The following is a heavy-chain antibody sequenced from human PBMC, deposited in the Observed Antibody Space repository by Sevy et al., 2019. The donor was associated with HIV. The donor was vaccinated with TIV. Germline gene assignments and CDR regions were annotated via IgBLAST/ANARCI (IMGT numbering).Heavy chain of an antibody. CDR1: GGSISSYY. Sequence: SETVSLTCSVSGGSISSYYWSWIRQPPGKGVEWIDYSGSTSYNSSLKSRVTISVDRSKNQFSLKLRSVTAADTAIYYCARVRYTYGFPIFFDYWGQGILVTVSS. CDR2: YSGST. D-gene: IGHD5-18*01. V-gene: IGHV4-59*01. CDR3: ARVRYTYGFPIFFDY. J-gene: IGHJ4*02.